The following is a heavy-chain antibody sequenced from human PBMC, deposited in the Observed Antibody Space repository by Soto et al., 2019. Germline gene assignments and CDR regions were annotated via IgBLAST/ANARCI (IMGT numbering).Heavy chain of an antibody. D-gene: IGHD6-13*01. V-gene: IGHV4-59*01. Sequence: PSETLSLTCTVSGGSISSYYWSWIRQPPGKGLEWIGYIYYSGSTNYNPSHKSRVTISVDTSKNQFSLKLSSVTAADTAVYYCARDSGIAAAGTISYFDYWGQGTLVTVSS. CDR3: ARDSGIAAAGTISYFDY. CDR1: GGSISSYY. J-gene: IGHJ4*02. CDR2: IYYSGST.